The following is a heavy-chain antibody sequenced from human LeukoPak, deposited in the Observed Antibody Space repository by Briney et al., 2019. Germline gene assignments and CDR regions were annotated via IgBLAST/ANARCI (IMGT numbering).Heavy chain of an antibody. CDR1: GFTFSNAW. D-gene: IGHD3-3*01. V-gene: IGHV3-15*01. CDR2: IKSKTDGGTT. CDR3: TTPGVWSGYYFGDY. Sequence: GGSLRLSCAASGFTFSNAWMNWVRQAPGKGLEWVGHIKSKTDGGTTDYAAPVKGRFTIPRDDSKNTLYLQMNSLKTEDTAVYFCTTPGVWSGYYFGDYWGQGTLVTVSS. J-gene: IGHJ4*02.